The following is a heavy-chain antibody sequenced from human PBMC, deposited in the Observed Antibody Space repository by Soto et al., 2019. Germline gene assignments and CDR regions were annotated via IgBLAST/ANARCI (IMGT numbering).Heavy chain of an antibody. CDR1: GYSFTSYW. Sequence: PGESLKISCKGSGYSFTSYWIGWVRQMPGKGLEWMGIIYPGDSDTRYSPSFQGQVTISADKSISTAHLQWSSLKASDTAMYYCARPHYCSSASCYNRGMDVWGQGTTVTVSS. D-gene: IGHD2-2*02. CDR3: ARPHYCSSASCYNRGMDV. J-gene: IGHJ6*02. CDR2: IYPGDSDT. V-gene: IGHV5-51*01.